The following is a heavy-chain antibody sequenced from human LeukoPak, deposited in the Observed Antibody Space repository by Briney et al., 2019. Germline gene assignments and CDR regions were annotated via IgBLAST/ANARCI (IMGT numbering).Heavy chain of an antibody. V-gene: IGHV3-48*04. CDR3: AKGGQWLVNY. CDR1: GFTFSSYT. CDR2: VGRTNSPT. D-gene: IGHD6-19*01. Sequence: GESLRLSCAASGFTFSSYTMNWVRQAPGKGLEWVSYVGRTNSPTYYADSVKGRFTISRDNSKNSLYLQMNSLRTEDTALYYCAKGGQWLVNYWGQGTLVTVSS. J-gene: IGHJ4*02.